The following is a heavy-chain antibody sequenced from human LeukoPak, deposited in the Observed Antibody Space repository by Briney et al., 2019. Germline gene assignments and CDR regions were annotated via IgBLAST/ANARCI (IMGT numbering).Heavy chain of an antibody. CDR1: GGTFSSYA. CDR3: ARDGGNRFLNWFDP. D-gene: IGHD3-3*01. V-gene: IGHV1-69*13. Sequence: SVKVSCKASGGTFSSYAISWARQAPGQGLEWMGGIIPIFGTANYAQKFQGRVTITADESTSTAYMELSSLRSEDTAVYYCARDGGNRFLNWFDPWGQGTLVTVSS. CDR2: IIPIFGTA. J-gene: IGHJ5*02.